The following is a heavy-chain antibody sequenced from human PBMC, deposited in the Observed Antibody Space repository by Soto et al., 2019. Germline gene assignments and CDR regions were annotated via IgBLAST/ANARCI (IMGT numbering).Heavy chain of an antibody. Sequence: GGSLRLSCSASGFPVNDHYMDWVRQPPGKGLEWVGRTKNKAERYTTDYADSVTGRFIISRDDSKNSLYLQMSTLRTEDTAVYYCVVFMTGKPYWGQGTLVTVSS. CDR2: TKNKAERYTT. CDR3: VVFMTGKPY. J-gene: IGHJ4*02. CDR1: GFPVNDHY. V-gene: IGHV3-72*01. D-gene: IGHD1-20*01.